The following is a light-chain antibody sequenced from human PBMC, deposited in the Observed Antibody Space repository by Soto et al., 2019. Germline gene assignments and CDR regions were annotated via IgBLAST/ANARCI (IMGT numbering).Light chain of an antibody. J-gene: IGLJ3*02. CDR1: TGAVTSGHY. Sequence: SVVTQEPSLTVSPGGTVTLTCGSSTGAVTSGHYPYWFQQKPGQAPRTLIYDTSNKRSWTPARFSGSLLGGKAALTLSGAQPEDEAEYYCLLSYSGARWVFGGGTKVTVL. CDR2: DTS. V-gene: IGLV7-46*01. CDR3: LLSYSGARWV.